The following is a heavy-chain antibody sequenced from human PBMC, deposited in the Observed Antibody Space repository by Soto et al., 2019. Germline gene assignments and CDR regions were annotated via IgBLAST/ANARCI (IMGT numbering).Heavy chain of an antibody. CDR2: IYYSGST. D-gene: IGHD3-9*01. J-gene: IGHJ4*02. CDR3: ARVGVQYYDILSGYYSDY. V-gene: IGHV4-31*03. Sequence: QVQLQESGPGLVKPSQTLSLTCTVSGGSISSGGYYWSWIRQHPGKGLEWIGYIYYSGSTYYNPSLNSRVTISVDTSKNQFALKLSSVTAAYTAVYYCARVGVQYYDILSGYYSDYWGQGTLVTVSS. CDR1: GGSISSGGYY.